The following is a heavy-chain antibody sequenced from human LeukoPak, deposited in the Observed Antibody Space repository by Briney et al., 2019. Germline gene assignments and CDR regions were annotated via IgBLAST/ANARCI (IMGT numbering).Heavy chain of an antibody. Sequence: GASVKVSCKASGYTFTSYDINWVRQATGQGLEWMGWMNPNSGNTGYAQKFQGRVTMTRNTSISTAYMELSSLRSEDTAVYYCARGFGRLTMVRGGQVGYWGQGTLVTVSS. V-gene: IGHV1-8*01. D-gene: IGHD3-10*01. CDR2: MNPNSGNT. J-gene: IGHJ4*02. CDR3: ARGFGRLTMVRGGQVGY. CDR1: GYTFTSYD.